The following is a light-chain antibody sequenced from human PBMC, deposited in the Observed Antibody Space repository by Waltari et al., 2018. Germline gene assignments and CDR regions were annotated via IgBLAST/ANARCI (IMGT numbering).Light chain of an antibody. V-gene: IGLV1-44*01. CDR3: ATWDDKLNGVL. CDR1: SSNIGVND. CDR2: CNY. Sequence: QSALTQRPSLSGTPGQGVTISCSGASSNIGVNDVNWYQQYPGTAPTHLSYCNYRRPDGGPGRCYGSKSGISASLAISGLQAGDEADYYCATWDDKLNGVLFGGGTKLTVL. J-gene: IGLJ3*02.